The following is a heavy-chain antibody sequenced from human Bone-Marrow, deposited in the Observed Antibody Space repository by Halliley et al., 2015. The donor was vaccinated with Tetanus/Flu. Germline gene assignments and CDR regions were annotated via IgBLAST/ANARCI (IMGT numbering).Heavy chain of an antibody. CDR1: GFTFNSFA. Sequence: SLRLSCGASGFTFNSFAMTWVRQAPGKGLEWVSSISGSGSTTYYADSVKGRFTISRDDSKNALFLQMNSLRASDTAVYFCAKDRFPSGWGGSDHWGQGALVTVSS. J-gene: IGHJ4*02. CDR3: AKDRFPSGWGGSDH. CDR2: ISGSGSTT. D-gene: IGHD6-19*01. V-gene: IGHV3-23*01.